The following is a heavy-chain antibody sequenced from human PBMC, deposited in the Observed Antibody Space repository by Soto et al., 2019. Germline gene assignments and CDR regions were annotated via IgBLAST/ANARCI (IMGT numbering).Heavy chain of an antibody. CDR1: GYTFTGYY. CDR2: INPNSGGT. Sequence: ASVKVSCKASGYTFTGYYMHWVRQAPGQGLEWMGWINPNSGGTNYAQKFQGRVTMTRDTSISTAYMELSRLRSDDTAVYYCARGFPVGAPYGMDVWGQGTTVTVSS. V-gene: IGHV1-2*02. D-gene: IGHD1-26*01. CDR3: ARGFPVGAPYGMDV. J-gene: IGHJ6*02.